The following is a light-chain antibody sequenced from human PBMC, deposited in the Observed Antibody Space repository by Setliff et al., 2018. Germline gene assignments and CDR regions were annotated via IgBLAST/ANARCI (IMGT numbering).Light chain of an antibody. V-gene: IGLV2-8*01. CDR3: SSYAGSRNFYV. CDR2: EVN. Sequence: QSVLTQPPSASGSPGQSVTISCTGTSSDIGGYNYVSWYLQHPGKAPKLMIYEVNKRPSGVPDRFSGSKSGDTASLTVSGLQAEDEADYYCSSYAGSRNFYVFGTGTKV. CDR1: SSDIGGYNY. J-gene: IGLJ1*01.